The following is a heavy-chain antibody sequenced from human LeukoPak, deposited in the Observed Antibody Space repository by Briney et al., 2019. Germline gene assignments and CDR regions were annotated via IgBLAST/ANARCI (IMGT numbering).Heavy chain of an antibody. D-gene: IGHD3-3*01. CDR3: ASPGPYYDFWSGYFGY. CDR2: ISSSSSTI. Sequence: GGSLRLSCAAFGFTFNSFSMNWVRQAPGKGLEWVSYISSSSSTIYYADSVKGRFTISRDNAKNSLYLQMNSLRAEDTAVYYCASPGPYYDFWSGYFGYRGQGTLVTVSS. V-gene: IGHV3-48*04. J-gene: IGHJ4*02. CDR1: GFTFNSFS.